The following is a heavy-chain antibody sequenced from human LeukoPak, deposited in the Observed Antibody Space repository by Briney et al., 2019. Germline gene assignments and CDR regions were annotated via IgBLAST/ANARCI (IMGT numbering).Heavy chain of an antibody. V-gene: IGHV3-21*01. J-gene: IGHJ6*03. Sequence: GGSLRLSCAASGFTFSSYAMSWVRQAPGKAMEWVSSITSSGTYIFYADSVKGRFTISRDNAKNSLYLQMDSLGPEDTAVYYCARDPYSGNYGNDYYYYMDVWGKGTTVTISS. D-gene: IGHD1-26*01. CDR3: ARDPYSGNYGNDYYYYMDV. CDR1: GFTFSSYA. CDR2: ITSSGTYI.